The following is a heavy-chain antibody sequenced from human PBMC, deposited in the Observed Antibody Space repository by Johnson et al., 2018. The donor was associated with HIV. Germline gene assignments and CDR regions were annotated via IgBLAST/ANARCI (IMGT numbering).Heavy chain of an antibody. V-gene: IGHV3-74*02. J-gene: IGHJ3*02. CDR2: INSDGSST. CDR3: AKGISSLDVFDI. D-gene: IGHD2-21*01. CDR1: GFIVGTKY. Sequence: VQLVESGGGLVQSGGSLRLACVASGFIVGTKYMSWVRQAPGKGLEWVSRINSDGSSTNYADSVKGRFTLSRDNAKNSLYLQMNSLRAEDTAVYYCAKGISSLDVFDIWGQGTLVTVSS.